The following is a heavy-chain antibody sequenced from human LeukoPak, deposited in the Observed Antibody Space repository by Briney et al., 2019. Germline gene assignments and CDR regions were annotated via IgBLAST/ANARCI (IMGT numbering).Heavy chain of an antibody. D-gene: IGHD6-19*01. V-gene: IGHV1-8*01. CDR3: TRGSSGRRDN. CDR2: MNPNSGNT. Sequence: ASVKVSCKASGYTFTPCDINWVRQATGQGLEWMGWMNPNSGNTGYGQGFQGRITMTRDISIGTAYMELSNLTSEDTAIYYCTRGSSGRRDNWGQGTLVTVSA. CDR1: GYTFTPCD. J-gene: IGHJ4*02.